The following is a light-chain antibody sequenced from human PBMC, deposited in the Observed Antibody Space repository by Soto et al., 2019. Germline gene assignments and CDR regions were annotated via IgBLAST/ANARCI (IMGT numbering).Light chain of an antibody. V-gene: IGLV1-36*01. CDR1: SSNIGNNA. CDR3: AAWDDSLNGPV. Sequence: QSVLTQPPSVSEAPRQRVTISCSGSSSNIGNNAVNWYQQLPGKAPKLLIYYDDLLPSGVSDRFSGPKSGTSASLAISGLQSEDEADYYCAAWDDSLNGPVFGGGTKVSVL. CDR2: YDD. J-gene: IGLJ3*02.